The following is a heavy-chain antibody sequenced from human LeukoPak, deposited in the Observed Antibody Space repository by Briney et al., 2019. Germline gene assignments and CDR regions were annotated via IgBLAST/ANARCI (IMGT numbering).Heavy chain of an antibody. D-gene: IGHD3-9*01. CDR1: GGSFSGYY. J-gene: IGHJ5*02. CDR3: ATILRGQKEAPGTSNWFDP. V-gene: IGHV4-34*01. Sequence: SETLSLTCAVYGGSFSGYYWNWIRQPPGKGLEWIGEINHSGSTNYNPSLKGRVTISVDTSKNQFSLKLSSVTAADTAVYYCATILRGQKEAPGTSNWFDPWGQGTLVTVSS. CDR2: INHSGST.